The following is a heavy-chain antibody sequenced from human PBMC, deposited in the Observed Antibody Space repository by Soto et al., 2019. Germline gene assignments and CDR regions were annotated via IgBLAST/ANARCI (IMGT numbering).Heavy chain of an antibody. Sequence: PGESLKISCNGSGYSFTSYWISWVRQMPGKGLEWMGRIDPSDSYTNYSPSFQGHVTISADKSISTAYLQWSSLKASDTAMYYCAVSSGYYYYYGMDVWGQGTTVTVSS. D-gene: IGHD3-22*01. CDR2: IDPSDSYT. CDR1: GYSFTSYW. V-gene: IGHV5-10-1*01. CDR3: AVSSGYYYYYGMDV. J-gene: IGHJ6*02.